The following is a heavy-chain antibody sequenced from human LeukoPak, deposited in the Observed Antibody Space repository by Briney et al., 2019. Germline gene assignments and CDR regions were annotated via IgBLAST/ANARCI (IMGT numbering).Heavy chain of an antibody. J-gene: IGHJ6*03. D-gene: IGHD2-2*02. V-gene: IGHV4-34*01. CDR3: ARGKVRYHDRYMDV. Sequence: GSLRLSCAASGFTFSSYEMNWVRQAPGKGLEWIGEINHSGSTNYNPSLQSRVTISVDTSKNQFSLKLSSVTAADTAVYYCARGKVRYHDRYMDVWGKGTTVTISS. CDR2: INHSGST. CDR1: GFTFSSYE.